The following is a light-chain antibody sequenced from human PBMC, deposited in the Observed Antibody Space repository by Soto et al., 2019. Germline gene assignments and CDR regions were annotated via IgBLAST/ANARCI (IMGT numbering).Light chain of an antibody. V-gene: IGKV3-11*01. Sequence: EIVLTQCPSTVSFSPGERAALSFMASQSVSSYLAWYQQKPGQAPRLLIYDASNRATGIPARFSGSGSGTDFTLTISSLEPEDFAVYYCQQRSNWPPITFGQGTRLEI. CDR1: QSVSSY. CDR3: QQRSNWPPIT. CDR2: DAS. J-gene: IGKJ5*01.